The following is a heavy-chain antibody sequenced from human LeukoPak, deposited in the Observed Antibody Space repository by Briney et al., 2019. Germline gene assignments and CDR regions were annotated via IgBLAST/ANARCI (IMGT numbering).Heavy chain of an antibody. CDR3: ARGPRDYGDDQKRKYYFDY. J-gene: IGHJ4*01. V-gene: IGHV4-34*01. CDR2: INHSGST. Sequence: SETLSLTCAVYGGSFSGYYWSLIRQPPGKGLEWIGEINHSGSTNYNPSLKSRVTISVDTSKNQFSLKLSSVTAADTAVYYCARGPRDYGDDQKRKYYFDYWGQGTLVTVSS. CDR1: GGSFSGYY. D-gene: IGHD4-17*01.